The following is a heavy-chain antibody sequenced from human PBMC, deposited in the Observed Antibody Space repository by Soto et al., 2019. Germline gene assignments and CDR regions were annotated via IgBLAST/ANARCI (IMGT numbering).Heavy chain of an antibody. CDR3: VKDRSFTIFGVVILDY. Sequence: SVKVSCKASGGTFSSYAIGWVRQAPGQGLEWMGGIIPIFGTANYAQKFQGRVTITADESTSTAYMELSSLRDEDTAVYYCVKDRSFTIFGVVILDYWGQGTRVTVSS. J-gene: IGHJ4*02. V-gene: IGHV1-69*13. CDR2: IIPIFGTA. D-gene: IGHD3-3*01. CDR1: GGTFSSYA.